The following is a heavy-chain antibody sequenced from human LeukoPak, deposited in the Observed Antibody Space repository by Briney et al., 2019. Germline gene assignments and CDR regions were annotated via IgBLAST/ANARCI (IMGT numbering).Heavy chain of an antibody. Sequence: GASVKVSCKASGYTFTSYYMHWVRQAPGQGLEWMGIINPSGGSTSYAQKFQGRVTMTRDTSTSTVYMELSSLRSEDTAVYYCARGFQAYYDFWSGYYPYYFDYWGQGTLVTVSS. CDR3: ARGFQAYYDFWSGYYPYYFDY. CDR2: INPSGGST. CDR1: GYTFTSYY. J-gene: IGHJ4*02. V-gene: IGHV1-46*01. D-gene: IGHD3-3*01.